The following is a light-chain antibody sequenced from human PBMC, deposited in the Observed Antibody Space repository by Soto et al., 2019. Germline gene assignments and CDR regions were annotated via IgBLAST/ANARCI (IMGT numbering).Light chain of an antibody. CDR2: AAY. J-gene: IGKJ1*01. CDR3: KQSYSTPWT. Sequence: DIQMTQSPSSLSASVGDRVTITCRASQSISSYLNWYQQKPGKAPKVLIYAAYSLQSGVQSRFSGSGSGTDFTLTISSLQPEDFATYYCKQSYSTPWTFGQGTKVDIK. CDR1: QSISSY. V-gene: IGKV1-39*01.